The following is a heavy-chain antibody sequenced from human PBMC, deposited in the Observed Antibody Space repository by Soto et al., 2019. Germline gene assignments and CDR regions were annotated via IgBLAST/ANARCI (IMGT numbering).Heavy chain of an antibody. J-gene: IGHJ4*02. CDR2: FWYDASGQ. CDR3: AFGSWNHFYFDY. CDR1: GFTFTSYT. Sequence: PGGSLRLSCTTSGFTFTSYTMHWVRQVPGKGLEWVATFWYDASGQKYADSVKGRFTISRNPSRSTLYLHMDSLRAEDTALYYCAFGSWNHFYFDYWGQEILVTVS. D-gene: IGHD6-13*01. V-gene: IGHV3-33*01.